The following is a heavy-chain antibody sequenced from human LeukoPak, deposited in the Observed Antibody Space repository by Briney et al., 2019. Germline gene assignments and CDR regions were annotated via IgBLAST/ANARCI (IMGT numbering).Heavy chain of an antibody. J-gene: IGHJ4*02. V-gene: IGHV1-69*05. CDR2: IIPIFGTA. D-gene: IGHD5-24*01. CDR1: GGTFSSYA. CDR3: ARRGWLQSSPFDY. Sequence: SVKVSCKASGGTFSSYAISWVRQAPGQGLEWMGGIIPIFGTANYAQKFQGRVTITTDESASTAYMELSSLRSEDTAVYYCARRGWLQSSPFDYWGQGALVTVSS.